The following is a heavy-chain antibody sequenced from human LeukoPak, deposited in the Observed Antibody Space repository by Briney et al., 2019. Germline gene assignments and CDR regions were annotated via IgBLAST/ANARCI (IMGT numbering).Heavy chain of an antibody. V-gene: IGHV1-58*01. D-gene: IGHD3-9*01. CDR3: AADAELRYFDWSRIGADY. J-gene: IGHJ4*02. CDR1: GFTFTSSA. CDR2: IVVGSGNT. Sequence: SVKVSCKASGFTFTSSAVQWVRQARGQRLEWIGWIVVGSGNTNYAQKFQERVTITRDMSTSTAYMELSSLRSEDTAVYYCAADAELRYFDWSRIGADYWGQGTLVTVSS.